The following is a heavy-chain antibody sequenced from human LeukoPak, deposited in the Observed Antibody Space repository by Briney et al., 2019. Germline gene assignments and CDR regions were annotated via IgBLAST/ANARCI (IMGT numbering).Heavy chain of an antibody. Sequence: SETLSLTCTVSGGSISSYYWSWIRQPPGKGLEWIGYIYYSGSTNYNPSLKSRVTISVDTSKNQFSLKLSSVTAADTAVYYCARLGYDFWSGYYTDPYYYYYMDVWGKGTTVTVSS. J-gene: IGHJ6*03. CDR3: ARLGYDFWSGYYTDPYYYYYMDV. D-gene: IGHD3-3*01. CDR2: IYYSGST. V-gene: IGHV4-59*12. CDR1: GGSISSYY.